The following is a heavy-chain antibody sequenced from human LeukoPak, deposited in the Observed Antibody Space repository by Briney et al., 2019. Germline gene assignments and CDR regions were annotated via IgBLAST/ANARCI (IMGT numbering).Heavy chain of an antibody. D-gene: IGHD3-3*01. J-gene: IGHJ4*02. V-gene: IGHV4-38-2*02. CDR3: ERERFLEWLLSGYFDY. CDR2: IYHSGST. Sequence: PSETLSLTCAVSGYSISSGYYWGWIRQPPGKGLEWIGSIYHSGSTYYNPSLKSRVTISVDASKNQFSLKLSSVTAADTAVYYCERERFLEWLLSGYFDYWGQGTLVTVSS. CDR1: GYSISSGYY.